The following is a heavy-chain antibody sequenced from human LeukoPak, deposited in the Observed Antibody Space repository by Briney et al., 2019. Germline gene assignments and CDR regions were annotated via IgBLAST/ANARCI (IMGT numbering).Heavy chain of an antibody. CDR1: GGSISSYY. V-gene: IGHV4-59*01. J-gene: IGHJ4*02. CDR3: AGGVYGSGSQCLYIFDY. D-gene: IGHD3-10*01. Sequence: SETLSLTCTVSGGSISSYYWSWIRQPPGKGLEWIGYIYYSGSTNYNPSLKSRVTISVATSKNQFSLKLSSVTAADTAVYYCAGGVYGSGSQCLYIFDYWGQGTLVTVSS. CDR2: IYYSGST.